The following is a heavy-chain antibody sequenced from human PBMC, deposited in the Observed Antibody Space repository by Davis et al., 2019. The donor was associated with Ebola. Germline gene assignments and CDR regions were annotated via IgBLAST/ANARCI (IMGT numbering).Heavy chain of an antibody. CDR3: VKTRSNWWNDALEI. V-gene: IGHV3-30*18. Sequence: GESLKISCAASGISFSNYGMFWVRQAPGKVMEWVAVISPDGSDKNYADSGKGRFTISRDNSKNTLDLQMNSLGPEDTAMYYCVKTRSNWWNDALEIWGRGTMVIVSS. CDR1: GISFSNYG. J-gene: IGHJ3*02. CDR2: ISPDGSDK. D-gene: IGHD2-8*02.